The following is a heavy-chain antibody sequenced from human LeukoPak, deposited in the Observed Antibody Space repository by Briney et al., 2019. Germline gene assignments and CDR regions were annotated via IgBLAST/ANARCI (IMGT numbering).Heavy chain of an antibody. CDR1: GGSISSSSYY. D-gene: IGHD3-10*01. CDR3: ARDFGGSGWFGQRSYYYYGMDV. V-gene: IGHV4-39*07. CDR2: IYYSGST. J-gene: IGHJ6*02. Sequence: SETLSLTCTVSGGSISSSSYYWGWIRQPPGKGLEWIGSIYYSGSTYYNPSLKSRVTISVDTPKNQFSLKLSSVTAAGTAVYYCARDFGGSGWFGQRSYYYYGMDVWGQGTTVTVSS.